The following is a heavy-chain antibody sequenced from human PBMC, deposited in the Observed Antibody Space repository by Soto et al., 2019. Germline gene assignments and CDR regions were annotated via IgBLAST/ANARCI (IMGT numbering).Heavy chain of an antibody. Sequence: PSETLSLTCTVSGGSIISGDYQWHWIRQHPGKGLEWIGHITYSGSTYYNPSLKGRVSMSVDTSKNQFSLKLNSVTAADTAVYYCARVRYYGCFGELLDYNWFDPWGQGPRVTVAS. D-gene: IGHD3-10*01. J-gene: IGHJ5*02. CDR1: GGSIISGDYQ. CDR3: ARVRYYGCFGELLDYNWFDP. CDR2: ITYSGST. V-gene: IGHV4-31*03.